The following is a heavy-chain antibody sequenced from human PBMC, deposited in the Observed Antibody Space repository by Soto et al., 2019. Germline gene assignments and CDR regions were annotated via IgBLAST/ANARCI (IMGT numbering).Heavy chain of an antibody. J-gene: IGHJ6*02. CDR1: GFTFSNYN. CDR2: IVGSGGTI. CDR3: ARVRGPYGYGMDV. D-gene: IGHD3-16*01. V-gene: IGHV3-48*02. Sequence: EVQLVESGGGLVQPGGSLRLSCAASGFTFSNYNMNWVRQAPGKGLEWVSNIVGSGGTIYYADSVRGRFTISRDNAKNSLYLQMNSPRDDDTAVYYCARVRGPYGYGMDVWDQGTTVTVSS.